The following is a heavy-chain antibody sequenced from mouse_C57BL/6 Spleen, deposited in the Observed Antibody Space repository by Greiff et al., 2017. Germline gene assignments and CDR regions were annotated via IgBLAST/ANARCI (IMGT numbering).Heavy chain of an antibody. CDR1: GYTFTDYN. CDR2: INPNNGGT. V-gene: IGHV1-22*01. D-gene: IGHD2-4*01. J-gene: IGHJ1*03. CDR3: ARVGFDYDEDWYFDV. Sequence: EVQLQQSGPELVKPGASVKMSCKASGYTFTDYNMHWVKQSHGKSLEWIGYINPNNGGTSYNQKFKGKATLTVNKSSSTAYMGLRSLTSEDSAVYYCARVGFDYDEDWYFDVWGTGTTVTVSS.